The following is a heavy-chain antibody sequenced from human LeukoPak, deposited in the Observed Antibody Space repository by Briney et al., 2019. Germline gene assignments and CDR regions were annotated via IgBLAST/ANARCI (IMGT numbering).Heavy chain of an antibody. CDR2: IYYSGST. CDR1: GGSISSSSYY. D-gene: IGHD4-17*01. Sequence: SETLSLTCTVSGGSISSSSYYWGWIRQPPGKGLEWIGSIYYSGSTYYNPSLKSRVTISVDTSKNQFSLKLSSVTAADTAVYYCARTHDYGDYVVDYRGQGTLVTVSS. V-gene: IGHV4-39*01. CDR3: ARTHDYGDYVVDY. J-gene: IGHJ4*02.